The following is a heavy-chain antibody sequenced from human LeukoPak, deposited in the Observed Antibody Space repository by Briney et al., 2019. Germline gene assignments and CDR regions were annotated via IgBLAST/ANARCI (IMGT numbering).Heavy chain of an antibody. CDR2: INSDGSST. J-gene: IGHJ3*01. CDR3: ASPYYYGSGYFDAFEV. V-gene: IGHV3-74*01. D-gene: IGHD3-10*01. Sequence: GGSLRLSCAASGFTFSSYWMHWVRQAPGKGLVWVSRINSDGSSTSYADSVKGRFTMSRDNAKNTLYLQMNSLRAEDTAVYYCASPYYYGSGYFDAFEVWGQGTMVTVSS. CDR1: GFTFSSYW.